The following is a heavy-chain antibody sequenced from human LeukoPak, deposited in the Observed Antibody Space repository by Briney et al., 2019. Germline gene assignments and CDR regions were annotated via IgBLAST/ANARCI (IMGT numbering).Heavy chain of an antibody. CDR1: GITFSSAW. J-gene: IGHJ4*02. V-gene: IGHV3-15*01. CDR2: IKSKADGGIT. CDR3: ITSITVTGLFDY. Sequence: GGSLRLSCVASGITFSSAWMSWVCQAPGKGLEWVGRIKSKADGGITDYAAPVKGRFNISRDDSKDTLYLQMNSLKIEDTAVYYCITSITVTGLFDYWGQGTLVTVSS. D-gene: IGHD6-19*01.